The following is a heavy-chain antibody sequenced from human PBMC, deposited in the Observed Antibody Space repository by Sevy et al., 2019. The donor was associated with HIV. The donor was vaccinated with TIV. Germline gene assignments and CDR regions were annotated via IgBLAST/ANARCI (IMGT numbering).Heavy chain of an antibody. J-gene: IGHJ4*02. V-gene: IGHV3-15*01. CDR3: TSRPRIVVVTADHDY. CDR2: IKSKTDGGTT. CDR1: GFTFSNAW. D-gene: IGHD2-21*02. Sequence: GGSLRLSCAASGFTFSNAWMSWVRQAPGKGLEWVGRIKSKTDGGTTDYAAPVKGRSTISRDDSKNTLYLQMNSLKTEDTAEYYCTSRPRIVVVTADHDYWGQGTLVTVSS.